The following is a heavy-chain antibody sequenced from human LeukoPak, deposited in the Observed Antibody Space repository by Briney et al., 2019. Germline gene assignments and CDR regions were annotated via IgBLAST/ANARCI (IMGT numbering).Heavy chain of an antibody. D-gene: IGHD4-17*01. V-gene: IGHV1-69*05. CDR1: GGTFSSYA. CDR2: IIPIFGTA. CDR3: ARQNRRDYGDTWFDP. Sequence: ASVKVSCKASGGTFSSYAISWVRQAPGQGLEWMGGIIPIFGTANYAQKFQGRVTITTDESTSTAYMELSSLRSEDTAVYYCARQNRRDYGDTWFDPWGQGTLVTVSS. J-gene: IGHJ5*02.